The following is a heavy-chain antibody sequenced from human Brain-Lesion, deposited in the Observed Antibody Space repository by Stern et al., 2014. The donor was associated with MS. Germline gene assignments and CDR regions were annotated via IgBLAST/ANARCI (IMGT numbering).Heavy chain of an antibody. CDR1: GGSISSSSYY. Sequence: QVQLVQSGPGLVKPSETLSLTCTVSGGSISSSSYYWGWIRQPPGKGLEWIGSIYYRGSTYYNPSLKSRVTISMDTSKNQFSLWLSSVTAADTAVYFCAKLWLGELPESPFDYWGQGTLVTVSS. CDR3: AKLWLGELPESPFDY. J-gene: IGHJ4*02. D-gene: IGHD3-10*01. V-gene: IGHV4-39*01. CDR2: IYYRGST.